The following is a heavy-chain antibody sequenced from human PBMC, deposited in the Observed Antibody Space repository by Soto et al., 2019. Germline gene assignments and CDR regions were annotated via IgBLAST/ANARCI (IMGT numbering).Heavy chain of an antibody. V-gene: IGHV1-3*01. J-gene: IGHJ4*02. CDR2: INAGNGNT. D-gene: IGHD5-18*01. Sequence: ASVKVYCKASGYTFTSYAMHWVRQAPGQRLEWMGWINAGNGNTKYSQKFQGRVTITRDTSASTAYMELSSLRSEDTAVYYCARGLNGYLHYFDYWGQGTLVTVSS. CDR3: ARGLNGYLHYFDY. CDR1: GYTFTSYA.